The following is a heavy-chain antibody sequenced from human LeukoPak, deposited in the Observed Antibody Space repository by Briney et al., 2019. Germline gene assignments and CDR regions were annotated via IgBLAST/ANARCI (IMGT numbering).Heavy chain of an antibody. CDR3: ARQTSTDYYYGLAV. CDR1: EDRVSSNSAA. D-gene: IGHD1-1*01. Sequence: SQTLSLTCAISEDRVSSNSAAWNWIRQSPSRGLERLGRTYYRSKWQYDYAESVKRRITVNPDTSKNQFTLQLNYTTPEDSAGYYCARQTSTDYYYGLAVWGQGTTVAVSS. J-gene: IGHJ6*02. CDR2: TYYRSKWQY. V-gene: IGHV6-1*01.